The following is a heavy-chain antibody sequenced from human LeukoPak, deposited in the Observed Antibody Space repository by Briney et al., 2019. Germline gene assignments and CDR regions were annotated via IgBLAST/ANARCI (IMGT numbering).Heavy chain of an antibody. J-gene: IGHJ3*01. V-gene: IGHV3-7*01. Sequence: GGSLRLSCGASGFTFSNYWMSWVRQAPGKGLEWVANIKKDGSEKYYVDSVRGRFTISRDNAENSLHLQMISLRAEDTAVYYCVRDGGRYSYASDWGQGTMVIVSS. D-gene: IGHD5-18*01. CDR3: VRDGGRYSYASD. CDR1: GFTFSNYW. CDR2: IKKDGSEK.